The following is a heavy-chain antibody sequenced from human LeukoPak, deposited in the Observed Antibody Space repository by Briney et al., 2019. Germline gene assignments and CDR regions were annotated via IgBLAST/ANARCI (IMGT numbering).Heavy chain of an antibody. CDR3: ARDCSSSSCSGSGFDY. J-gene: IGHJ4*02. V-gene: IGHV3-48*02. CDR1: GFTFSSYS. Sequence: GGSLRLSCAASGFTFSSYSMNWVRQAPGKGLAWVSYISSSSSTIYYADSVKGRFTISRDNAKNSLYLQMNSLRDEDTAVYYCARDCSSSSCSGSGFDYWGQGTLVTVSS. CDR2: ISSSSSTI. D-gene: IGHD2-2*01.